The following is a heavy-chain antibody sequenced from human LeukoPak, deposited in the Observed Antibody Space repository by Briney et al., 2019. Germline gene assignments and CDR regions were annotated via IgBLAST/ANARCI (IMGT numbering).Heavy chain of an antibody. CDR1: GGTFSSYA. J-gene: IGHJ4*02. D-gene: IGHD3-10*01. CDR3: ARGDYGSGSGFDY. CDR2: MNPNSGNT. V-gene: IGHV1-8*02. Sequence: GASVKVSCTASGGTFSSYAINWVRQATGQGLEWMGWMNPNSGNTGYAQKFQGRVTMTRNTSISTAYMELSSLRSGDTAVYYCARGDYGSGSGFDYWGQGTLVTVSS.